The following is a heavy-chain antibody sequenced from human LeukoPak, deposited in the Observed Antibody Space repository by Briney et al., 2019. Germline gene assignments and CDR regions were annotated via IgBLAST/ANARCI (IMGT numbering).Heavy chain of an antibody. J-gene: IGHJ4*02. CDR1: GFTFTNYW. V-gene: IGHV3-7*01. Sequence: GGSLRLSCAASGFTFTNYWMTWVRQAPGKGPEWVADIRQDGSETNYVDSVRGRFTIARDNTKNSLYLQMTSLRGEDTAVYYCASRAGKPGNTPWCFDYWGQGALVTVSS. CDR3: ASRAGKPGNTPWCFDY. D-gene: IGHD1-7*01. CDR2: IRQDGSET.